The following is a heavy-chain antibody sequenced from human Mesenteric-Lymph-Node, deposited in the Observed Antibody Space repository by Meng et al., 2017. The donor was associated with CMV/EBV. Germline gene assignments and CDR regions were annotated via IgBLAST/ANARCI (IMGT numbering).Heavy chain of an antibody. V-gene: IGHV1-69*06. Sequence: SGGTFSSYASAWVRQAPGQGLEWMGGIIPVFGTANYAPKFQGRVTITADKSTSTAYMELSSLRSEDTAVYYCARVLIAVAGTRWFDPWGQGTLVTVSS. D-gene: IGHD6-19*01. CDR3: ARVLIAVAGTRWFDP. J-gene: IGHJ5*02. CDR2: IIPVFGTA. CDR1: GGTFSSYA.